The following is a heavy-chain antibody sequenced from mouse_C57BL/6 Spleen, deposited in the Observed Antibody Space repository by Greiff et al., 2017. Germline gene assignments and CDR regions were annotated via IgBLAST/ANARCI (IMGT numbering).Heavy chain of an antibody. D-gene: IGHD1-1*01. J-gene: IGHJ2*01. CDR2: IYPGDGDT. CDR1: GYAFSSYW. CDR3: AREGYGSSLDY. V-gene: IGHV1-80*01. Sequence: VQLQQSGAELVKPGASVKISCKASGYAFSSYWMNWVKQRPGKGLEWIGQIYPGDGDTNYNGKFKGKATLTADKSSSTAYMQLSSLTSEDSAVYFCAREGYGSSLDYWGQGTTLTVSS.